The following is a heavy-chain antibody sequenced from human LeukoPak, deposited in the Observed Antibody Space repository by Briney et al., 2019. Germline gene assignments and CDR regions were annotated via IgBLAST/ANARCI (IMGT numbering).Heavy chain of an antibody. J-gene: IGHJ4*02. Sequence: GGSLRLSCAASGFTFNSFAMTWVRQTPGEELQWVSTITGGGETTFHSNAVKGRSTISRDNSKNTLYLQMNSLRAEDTAVYFCAKGIYYDSGSCNKWGQGTTVTVSS. CDR1: GFTFNSFA. CDR2: ITGGGETT. CDR3: AKGIYYDSGSCNK. D-gene: IGHD3-10*01. V-gene: IGHV3-23*01.